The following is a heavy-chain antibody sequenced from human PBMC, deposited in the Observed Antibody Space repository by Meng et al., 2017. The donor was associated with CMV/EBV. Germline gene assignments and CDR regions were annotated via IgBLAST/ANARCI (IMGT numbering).Heavy chain of an antibody. J-gene: IGHJ6*02. CDR2: ISSSSYI. CDR1: GFTFSSYS. Sequence: GESLKISCAASGFTFSSYSMNWVRQAPGKGLEWVSSISSSSYIYYADSVKGRSTISRDNAKNSLYLQMNSLRAEDTAVYYCARYPFGSHVYDSSGYGMDVWGQGTTVTVSS. CDR3: ARYPFGSHVYDSSGYGMDV. V-gene: IGHV3-21*01. D-gene: IGHD3-22*01.